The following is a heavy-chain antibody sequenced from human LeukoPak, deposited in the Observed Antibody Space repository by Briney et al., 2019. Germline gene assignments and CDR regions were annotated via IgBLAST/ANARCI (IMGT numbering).Heavy chain of an antibody. J-gene: IGHJ4*02. D-gene: IGHD3-10*01. CDR1: GGSISSSNW. Sequence: PSGTLSPTCAVSGGSISSSNWWSWVRQPPGKGLEWIGGIYHSGSTNYNPSLKSRVTISVDKSKNQFSLKLSSVTAADTAVYYCARAPMVRGEYLDYWGQGTLVTVSS. CDR3: ARAPMVRGEYLDY. V-gene: IGHV4-4*02. CDR2: IYHSGST.